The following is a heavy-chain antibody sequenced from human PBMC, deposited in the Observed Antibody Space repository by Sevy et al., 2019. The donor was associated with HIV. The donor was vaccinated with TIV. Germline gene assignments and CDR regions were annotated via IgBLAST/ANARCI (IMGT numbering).Heavy chain of an antibody. J-gene: IGHJ4*02. D-gene: IGHD2-15*01. CDR2: ISYDGDDK. CDR3: AKDGRYCSGGSCHSVGYFDS. V-gene: IGHV3-30-3*01. CDR1: GFTFSNYA. Sequence: GGSLRLSCEASGFTFSNYAMHWVRQAPGKGLEWVALISYDGDDKYYADSVRGRFIISRENSRKTLYVQMNSLRAEDXXVYYCAKDGRYCSGGSCHSVGYFDSWGQGTLVTVSS.